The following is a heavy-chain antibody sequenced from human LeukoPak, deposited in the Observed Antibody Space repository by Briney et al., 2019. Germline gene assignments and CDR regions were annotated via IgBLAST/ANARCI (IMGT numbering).Heavy chain of an antibody. D-gene: IGHD6-19*01. Sequence: SDTLSLTCTVSGGSMSSSSYYWGWIRQSPGKGLERIGSIYYSRANHYNPSLKSRVTMSVDTSKNQFSVKLTSVTATDTAVYYCVRVRGYWLVRGYLDYWGQGTQVTVSS. J-gene: IGHJ4*02. CDR1: GGSMSSSSYY. CDR2: IYYSRAN. CDR3: VRVRGYWLVRGYLDY. V-gene: IGHV4-39*02.